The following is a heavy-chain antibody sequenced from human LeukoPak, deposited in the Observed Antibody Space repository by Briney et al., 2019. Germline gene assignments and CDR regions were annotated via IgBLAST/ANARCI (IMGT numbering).Heavy chain of an antibody. D-gene: IGHD4/OR15-4a*01. CDR3: ARDGAAGALDI. Sequence: GGSLRLSCAASGFTVSTFYMLWVRQSPGKGLEWVSVHYSGENTNYADSVKGRFTISRDNSKNTLYLQMNSLRAEDTAVYYCARDGAAGALDIWGQGTMVIVSS. J-gene: IGHJ3*02. CDR2: HYSGENT. V-gene: IGHV3-66*01. CDR1: GFTVSTFY.